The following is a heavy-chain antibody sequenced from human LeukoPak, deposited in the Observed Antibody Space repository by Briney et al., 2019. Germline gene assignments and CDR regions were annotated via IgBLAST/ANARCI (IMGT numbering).Heavy chain of an antibody. V-gene: IGHV4-31*03. D-gene: IGHD2-8*01. Sequence: SDTLSLTCTVSGGSIRSVGYYWSWIRQHPGKGLEWIGYIYYSGISKYNPSLNSRVTISVDTSKNQFSLNLRSVTAADTAVYYCARAHVDDVEMVYAIRAFDIWGQGTLVTVSS. CDR3: ARAHVDDVEMVYAIRAFDI. J-gene: IGHJ3*02. CDR1: GGSIRSVGYY. CDR2: IYYSGIS.